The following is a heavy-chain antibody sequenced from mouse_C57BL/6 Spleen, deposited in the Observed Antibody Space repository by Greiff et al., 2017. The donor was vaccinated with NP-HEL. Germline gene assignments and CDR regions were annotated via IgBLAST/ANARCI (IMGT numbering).Heavy chain of an antibody. CDR1: GYTFTDYY. V-gene: IGHV1-26*01. CDR2: INPNNGGT. CDR3: ARAYCSNYGDY. J-gene: IGHJ2*01. Sequence: EVQLQQSGPELVKPGASVKISCKASGYTFTDYYMNWVKQSHGKSLEWIGDINPNNGGTSYNQKFKGKATLTVDKSSSTAYMELRSLTSEDSAVYYCARAYCSNYGDYWGQGTTLTVSS. D-gene: IGHD2-5*01.